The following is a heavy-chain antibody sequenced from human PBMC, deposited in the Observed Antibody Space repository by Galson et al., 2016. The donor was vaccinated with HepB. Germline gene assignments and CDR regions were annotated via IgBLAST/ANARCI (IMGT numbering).Heavy chain of an antibody. CDR2: ISSSSNSM. CDR1: GFIFNSYS. V-gene: IGHV3-48*02. Sequence: SLRLSWAASGFIFNSYSMNWVRQAPGKGLEWISYISSSSNSMYYADSVKGRFTISRDNAKNSLYLQMNGLRDEDTAVYYCVKGAGTIDYWGQGTLVTVSS. J-gene: IGHJ4*02. D-gene: IGHD6-19*01. CDR3: VKGAGTIDY.